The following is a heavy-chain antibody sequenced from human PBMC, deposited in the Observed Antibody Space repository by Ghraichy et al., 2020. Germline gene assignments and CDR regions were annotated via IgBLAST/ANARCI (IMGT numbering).Heavy chain of an antibody. CDR1: GFTFVSFW. CDR2: VNSDESST. CDR3: VRGGGLRYYYYAIDV. Sequence: RGSLRLSCAASGFTFVSFWMHWVRQDPGKGLVWVSGVNSDESSTSYADSVKGRFTISRDNAKNTLVLQMNSLRADDTAVYYCVRGGGLRYYYYAIDVWGQGTTVTVSS. J-gene: IGHJ6*02. D-gene: IGHD2-21*02. V-gene: IGHV3-74*01.